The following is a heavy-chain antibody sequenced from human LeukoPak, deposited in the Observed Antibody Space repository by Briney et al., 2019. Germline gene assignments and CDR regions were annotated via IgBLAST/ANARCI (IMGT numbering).Heavy chain of an antibody. V-gene: IGHV3-9*01. CDR1: GFTFDDYA. D-gene: IGHD4-17*01. CDR2: ISWNSGSI. CDR3: ARCHDYGECLYFDY. Sequence: GGSLRLSCAASGFTFDDYAMHWVRQAPGKGLEWVSGISWNSGSIGYADSVKGRFTISRDNAKNSLYLQMNSLRAEDTAVYYCARCHDYGECLYFDYWGQGTLVTVSS. J-gene: IGHJ4*02.